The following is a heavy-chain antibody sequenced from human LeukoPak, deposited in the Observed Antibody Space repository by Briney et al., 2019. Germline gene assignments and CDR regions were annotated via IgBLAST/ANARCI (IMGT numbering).Heavy chain of an antibody. CDR3: AKDLHDSVAPSGY. V-gene: IGHV3-23*01. CDR2: ISGSGGST. J-gene: IGHJ4*02. Sequence: GGSLRVSCEASGFTFSNFAMSWVRQAPGKGLEGVSIISGSGGSTFYAASVKGRFTISRDNSKNTMYLQMNSLRAEDTAVYYCAKDLHDSVAPSGYWGQGTLVTVSS. CDR1: GFTFSNFA. D-gene: IGHD3-22*01.